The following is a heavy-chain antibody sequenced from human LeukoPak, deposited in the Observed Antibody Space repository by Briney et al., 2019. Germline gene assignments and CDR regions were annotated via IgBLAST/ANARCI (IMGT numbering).Heavy chain of an antibody. J-gene: IGHJ4*02. CDR2: ISGSGGST. Sequence: PGGSLRLSCAASGFTFSNYAMSWVRQTPEKGLEWVSVISGSGGSTHYADSVKGRFSISRDNSKNTLYLQMNSLRAEDTAVYYCAKAEVSGGTSYSSTGYWGQGTLVTVSS. D-gene: IGHD2-15*01. CDR3: AKAEVSGGTSYSSTGY. CDR1: GFTFSNYA. V-gene: IGHV3-23*01.